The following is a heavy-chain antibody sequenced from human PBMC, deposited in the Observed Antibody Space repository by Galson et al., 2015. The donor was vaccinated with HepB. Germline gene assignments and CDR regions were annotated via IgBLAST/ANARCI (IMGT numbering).Heavy chain of an antibody. CDR1: GFTFSNYV. Sequence: SLRLSCAASGFTFSNYVMSWVRQAPGKGLEWVSSTSASGGNTNYADSVKGRFTISRDNSKNALYLQMNSLRAEDTALYYCAKVPRYSGSYGGGQGTLVTVSS. CDR3: AKVPRYSGSYG. V-gene: IGHV3-23*01. D-gene: IGHD1-26*01. CDR2: TSASGGNT. J-gene: IGHJ1*01.